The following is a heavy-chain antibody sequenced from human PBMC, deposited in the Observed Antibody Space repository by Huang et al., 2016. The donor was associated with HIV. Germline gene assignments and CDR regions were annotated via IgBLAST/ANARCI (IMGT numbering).Heavy chain of an antibody. CDR2: FDPEEGET. J-gene: IGHJ3*02. CDR3: ATSTPDVGAGVLRSAFDI. D-gene: IGHD2-15*01. CDR1: GYTVSELS. V-gene: IGHV1-24*01. Sequence: QVQLVESGAELKKPGASVRVSCKVSGYTVSELSLHWVRQAPEKGFEWMGGFDPEEGETIYAERLQGRGTRTEDTSTDTAYMELSSLRPEDTAVYYGATSTPDVGAGVLRSAFDIWGQGTMVTVSS.